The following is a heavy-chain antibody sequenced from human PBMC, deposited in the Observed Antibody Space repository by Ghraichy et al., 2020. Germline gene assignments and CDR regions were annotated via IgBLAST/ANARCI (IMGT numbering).Heavy chain of an antibody. J-gene: IGHJ4*02. CDR2: MSIDGSTT. CDR3: GRDSYSSIPH. D-gene: IGHD6-13*01. CDR1: GFTFSSYW. V-gene: IGHV3-74*01. Sequence: GALRLSCAASGFTFSSYWMHWVRQAPGKGLVWVSRMSIDGSTTIYADSVKGRFTISRDNAKNTLYLQMNSLRPEDTAVYYCGRDSYSSIPHWGQGTLVTVSS.